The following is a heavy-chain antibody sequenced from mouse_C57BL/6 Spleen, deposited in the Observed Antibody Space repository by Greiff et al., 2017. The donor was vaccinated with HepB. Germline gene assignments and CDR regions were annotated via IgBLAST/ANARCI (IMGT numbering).Heavy chain of an antibody. J-gene: IGHJ1*03. CDR3: ARYTVLYYGSSYGYFDV. V-gene: IGHV7-3*01. CDR2: IRNKANGYTT. CDR1: GFTFTDYY. Sequence: EVQLVESGGGLVQPGGSLSLSCAASGFTFTDYYMSWVRQPPGKALEWLGFIRNKANGYTTEYSASVKGRFTISRDNSQSILYLQMNALRAEDSATYYCARYTVLYYGSSYGYFDVWGTGTTVTVSS. D-gene: IGHD1-1*01.